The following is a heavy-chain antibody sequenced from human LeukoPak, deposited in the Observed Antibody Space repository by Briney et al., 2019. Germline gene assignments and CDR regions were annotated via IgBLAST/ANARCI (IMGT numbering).Heavy chain of an antibody. V-gene: IGHV4-38-2*01. D-gene: IGHD3-16*02. CDR3: ARRYYDYVWGSYRYTSYYFDY. J-gene: IGHJ4*02. Sequence: SETLSLTCAVSGYSISSGYCWGWIRQPPGKGLEWIGSIYHSGSTYYNPSLKSRVTISVDTSKNQFSLKLSSVTAADTAVYYCARRYYDYVWGSYRYTSYYFDYWGQGTLVTVSS. CDR2: IYHSGST. CDR1: GYSISSGYC.